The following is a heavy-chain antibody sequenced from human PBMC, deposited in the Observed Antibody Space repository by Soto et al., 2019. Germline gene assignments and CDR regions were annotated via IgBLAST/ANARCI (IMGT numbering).Heavy chain of an antibody. J-gene: IGHJ3*02. CDR1: GYSFTDYY. Sequence: ASVKVSCKASGYSFTDYYMHWIRQAPGQGLEWMGWIAPHRDGTEFAQKFQGRITLTGDTSTSTAYMELKGLTSADTAVYFCARGPYGDNAFDIWGQGTVVTVSS. CDR3: ARGPYGDNAFDI. V-gene: IGHV1-2*02. D-gene: IGHD4-17*01. CDR2: IAPHRDGT.